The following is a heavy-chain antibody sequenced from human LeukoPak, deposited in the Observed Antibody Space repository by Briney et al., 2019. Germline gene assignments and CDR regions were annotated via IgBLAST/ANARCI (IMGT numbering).Heavy chain of an antibody. V-gene: IGHV6-1*01. CDR3: ARSVQSGANDYDSLDV. J-gene: IGHJ6*04. CDR1: GDSVSSNSAA. Sequence: SQTLSLTCVISGDSVSSNSAAWNWIRQSPSRGLEWLGRTYYRSKWYSDYEVSEKSRITINPDTSKNQFSLQLNSVTPEDTAVYYCARSVQSGANDYDSLDVSGKGTTVIVSS. D-gene: IGHD4-17*01. CDR2: TYYRSKWYS.